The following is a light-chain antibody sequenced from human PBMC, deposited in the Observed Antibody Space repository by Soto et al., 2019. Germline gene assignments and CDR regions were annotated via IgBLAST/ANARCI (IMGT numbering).Light chain of an antibody. CDR3: QQLYTLPFT. CDR1: QGISSY. Sequence: DIQLTQSPSFLSASVGDRVTITCRASQGISSYLAWYQQKPGKAPKLLIYAASTLQSGVPLRFSGSGSGTEFTLTISGLLPEDFAAYHCQQLYTLPFTFGQGTRLEIK. CDR2: AAS. J-gene: IGKJ5*01. V-gene: IGKV1-9*01.